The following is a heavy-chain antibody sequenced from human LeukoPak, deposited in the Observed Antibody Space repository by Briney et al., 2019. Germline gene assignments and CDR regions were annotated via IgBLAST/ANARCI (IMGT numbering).Heavy chain of an antibody. CDR2: ISSSGSLI. V-gene: IGHV3-48*03. Sequence: PGGSLRLSCAASGFAFSSYEMIWVRQAPGKGLEWVSYISSSGSLIYYGDSVQGRFTISRDNAKNSLYLQMNSLRVEDTAIYYCAREGKGYCSGGTCYSQGHLELWGRGTLVTVSS. D-gene: IGHD2-15*01. CDR3: AREGKGYCSGGTCYSQGHLEL. J-gene: IGHJ2*01. CDR1: GFAFSSYE.